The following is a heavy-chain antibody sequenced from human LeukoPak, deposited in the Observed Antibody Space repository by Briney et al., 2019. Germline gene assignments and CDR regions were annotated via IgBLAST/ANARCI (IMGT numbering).Heavy chain of an antibody. J-gene: IGHJ4*02. CDR3: ARQVIAGTSPLDY. CDR2: IYYSGST. D-gene: IGHD6-13*01. CDR1: GGSISSYY. V-gene: IGHV4-59*08. Sequence: SETLSLTCTVFGGSISSYYWSWIRQPPGKGLEWIGYIYYSGSTNYNPSLKSRVTISVDTSKNQFSLKLSSVTAADTAVYYCARQVIAGTSPLDYWGQGTLVTVSS.